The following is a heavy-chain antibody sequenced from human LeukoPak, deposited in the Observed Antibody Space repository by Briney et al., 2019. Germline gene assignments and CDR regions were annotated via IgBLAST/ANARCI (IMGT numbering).Heavy chain of an antibody. CDR2: IYYGGRT. CDR1: GGSISSYY. J-gene: IGHJ5*01. Sequence: SETLSLTCTVSGGSISSYYWSWIRQPPGKGLEWIGYIYYGGRTNYNPSLKSRATMSIDTAKNYFSLNLTSVTAADTAVYYCARSISGTRSKFDCWGQGTLVTVSS. V-gene: IGHV4-59*08. D-gene: IGHD1/OR15-1a*01. CDR3: ARSISGTRSKFDC.